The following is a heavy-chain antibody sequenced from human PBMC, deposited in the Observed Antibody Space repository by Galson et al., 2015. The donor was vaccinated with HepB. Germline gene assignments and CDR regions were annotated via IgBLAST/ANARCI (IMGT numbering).Heavy chain of an antibody. J-gene: IGHJ3*02. CDR3: ARSGEGGYYYGAFDI. CDR2: ISSSSSYI. D-gene: IGHD3-22*01. CDR1: GFTFSSYS. Sequence: SLRLSCAASGFTFSSYSMNWVRQAPGKGLEWVSSISSSSSYIYYADSVKGRFTISRDNAKNSLYLQMNSLRAEDTAVYYCARSGEGGYYYGAFDIWGQGTMVTVSS. V-gene: IGHV3-21*01.